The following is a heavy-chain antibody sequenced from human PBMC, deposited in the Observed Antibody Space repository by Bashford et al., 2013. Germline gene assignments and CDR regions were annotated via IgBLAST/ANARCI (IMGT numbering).Heavy chain of an antibody. V-gene: IGHV4-34*01. Sequence: SETLSSPALSLWVRSVVTTGPGSASPHGRGWSGLGKVSPAGITSYNPSLKSRISISADTSKNQFSLKLNSMTAADTAVYYCAGPIWGSNRYDDYWGQGTLVTVSS. D-gene: IGHD3-16*02. CDR2: VSPAGIT. CDR3: AGPIWGSNRYDDY. CDR1: WVRSVVTT. J-gene: IGHJ4*02.